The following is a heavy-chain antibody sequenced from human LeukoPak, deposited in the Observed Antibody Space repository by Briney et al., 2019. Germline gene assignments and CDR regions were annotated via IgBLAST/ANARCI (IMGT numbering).Heavy chain of an antibody. CDR1: GGSISSSSYY. J-gene: IGHJ5*02. D-gene: IGHD5-24*01. V-gene: IGHV4-39*07. Sequence: KPSETLSLTCTVSGGSISSSSYYWGWIRQPPGRGLEWIGSIYYSGSTYYNPSLKSRVTISVDTSKNQFSLKLSSVTPADTAVYYCAKETVAGTTTSTGWFDPWGQGTLVTVSS. CDR3: AKETVAGTTTSTGWFDP. CDR2: IYYSGST.